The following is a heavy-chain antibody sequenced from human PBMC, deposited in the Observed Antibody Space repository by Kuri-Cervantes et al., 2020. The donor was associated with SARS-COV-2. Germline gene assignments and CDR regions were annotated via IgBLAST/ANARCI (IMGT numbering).Heavy chain of an antibody. D-gene: IGHD2-2*01. CDR3: ANDRYQLLSNWFDP. J-gene: IGHJ5*02. CDR1: GYTFTSYY. Sequence: ASVKVSCKASGYTFTSYYSNWVRQATGQGLEWMGWMNPKSGNTGYAQKFQGRVTITRNTSISTAYMKLSSLRAEDTAVYYCANDRYQLLSNWFDPWGQGTLVTVSS. CDR2: MNPKSGNT. V-gene: IGHV1-8*03.